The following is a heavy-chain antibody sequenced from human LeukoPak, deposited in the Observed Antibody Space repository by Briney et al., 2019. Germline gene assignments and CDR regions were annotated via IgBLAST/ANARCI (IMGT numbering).Heavy chain of an antibody. CDR2: IYTSGST. J-gene: IGHJ6*02. CDR3: ARDLYGMDV. CDR1: GGSISSGSYY. Sequence: SETLSLTCTVSGGSISSGSYYWSWIRQPAGEGLEWIGRIYTSGSTNYNPSLKSRVTISVDTSKNQFSLKLSSVTAADTAVYYCARDLYGMDVWGQGTTVTVSS. V-gene: IGHV4-61*02.